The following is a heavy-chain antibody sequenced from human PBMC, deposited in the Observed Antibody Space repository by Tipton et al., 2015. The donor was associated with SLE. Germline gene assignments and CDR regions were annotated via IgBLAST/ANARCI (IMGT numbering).Heavy chain of an antibody. V-gene: IGHV4-61*05. J-gene: IGHJ3*01. CDR2: VYYTGST. CDR1: GGSISSSTYY. CDR3: ARNGGKYGANAFDF. Sequence: TLSLTCTVSGGSISSSTYYWGWIRQPPGKGLEWIGFVYYTGSTTYSPSLKSRVTISLDTSKKQFSLRLSSVTAADTAVYYCARNGGKYGANAFDFWGRGTRVTVSS. D-gene: IGHD2-8*01.